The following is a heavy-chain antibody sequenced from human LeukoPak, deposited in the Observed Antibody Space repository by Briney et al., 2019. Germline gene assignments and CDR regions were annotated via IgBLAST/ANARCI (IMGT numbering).Heavy chain of an antibody. CDR1: GGTFSSYA. CDR2: IIPILGIA. J-gene: IGHJ5*02. Sequence: EASVKVSCKASGGTFSSYAISWVRHAPGQGLEWMGRIIPILGIANYAQKFQGRVTITADKSTSTAYMELSSLRSEDTAVYYCAREIGGQFDPWGQGTLVTVSS. V-gene: IGHV1-69*04. CDR3: AREIGGQFDP. D-gene: IGHD3-16*01.